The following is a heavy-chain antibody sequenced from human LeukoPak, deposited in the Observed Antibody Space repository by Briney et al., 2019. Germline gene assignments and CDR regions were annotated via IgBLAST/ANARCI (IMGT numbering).Heavy chain of an antibody. CDR1: GFTFSNYG. CDR3: ARDWGVTAFDY. D-gene: IGHD2-21*02. J-gene: IGHJ4*02. V-gene: IGHV3-33*08. CDR2: IWYDGSNK. Sequence: GGSLRLSCAASGFTFSNYGMHWARQAPGKGLEWVAVIWYDGSNKYYADSVKGRFTISRDNSKNTLYLQMNSLRAEDTAVYYCARDWGVTAFDYWGQGTLVTVSS.